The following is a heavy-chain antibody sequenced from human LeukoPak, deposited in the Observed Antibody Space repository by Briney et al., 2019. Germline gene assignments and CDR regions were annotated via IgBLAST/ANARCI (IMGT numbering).Heavy chain of an antibody. Sequence: ASVKVFCKASGYTFTSYYINWVRQAPGQGLEEMGLINPSGGSTSYAQKFQGRGTMNSDTTTSTVYMELRSLRSEDTAVYDCARVYSGYDHSCFDYWGQGTLVTVSS. CDR3: ARVYSGYDHSCFDY. V-gene: IGHV1-46*01. J-gene: IGHJ4*02. D-gene: IGHD5-12*01. CDR2: INPSGGST. CDR1: GYTFTSYY.